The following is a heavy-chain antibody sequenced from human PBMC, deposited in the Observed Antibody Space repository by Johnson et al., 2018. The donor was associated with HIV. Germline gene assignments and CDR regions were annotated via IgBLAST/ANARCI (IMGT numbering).Heavy chain of an antibody. D-gene: IGHD6-19*01. CDR1: GFTVSSNY. V-gene: IGHV3-66*01. J-gene: IGHJ3*02. Sequence: VQLVESGGGVVQPGRSLRLSCAASGFTVSSNYMSWVRQAPGKGLEWVSVIYSGGSTYYADSVKGRFTISRDNSKNTLYLQMNSLRAEDTAVYYCARAFRGGWYDAFDIWGQGTRVTVSS. CDR3: ARAFRGGWYDAFDI. CDR2: IYSGGST.